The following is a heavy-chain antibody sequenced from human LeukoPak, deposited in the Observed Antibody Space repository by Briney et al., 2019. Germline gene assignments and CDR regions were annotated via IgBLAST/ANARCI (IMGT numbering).Heavy chain of an antibody. CDR3: ARLHQWELPPFDY. V-gene: IGHV4-39*01. CDR1: GGSISSSSYY. D-gene: IGHD1-26*01. CDR2: IYYSGST. Sequence: SETLSLTCTVSGGSISSSSYYWGWIRQPPGKGLEWIGSIYYSGSTYYNPSLKSRVTISVDTSKNQFSLKLSSVTAADTAVYYCARLHQWELPPFDYWGQGTLVTVSS. J-gene: IGHJ4*02.